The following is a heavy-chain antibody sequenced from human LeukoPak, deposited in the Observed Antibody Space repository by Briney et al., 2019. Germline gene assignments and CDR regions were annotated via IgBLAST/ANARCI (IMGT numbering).Heavy chain of an antibody. Sequence: GGSLRLSCVVSGFTFSSYWMNWVRQAPGKGLEWVANIKQDGSEKYCVDSVKGRFTISRDNAKNSLYLQMNSLRAEDTAVYYCARGRGYDCWGQGTQVTVSS. CDR3: ARGRGYDC. CDR1: GFTFSSYW. D-gene: IGHD3-22*01. CDR2: IKQDGSEK. V-gene: IGHV3-7*01. J-gene: IGHJ4*02.